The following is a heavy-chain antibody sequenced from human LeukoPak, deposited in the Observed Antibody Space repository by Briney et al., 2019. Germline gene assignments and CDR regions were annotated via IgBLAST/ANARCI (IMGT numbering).Heavy chain of an antibody. CDR2: FDPEDGET. CDR3: ARGPATVIHDNWFDP. Sequence: ASVKVSCKVSGYTLTELSMHWVRQAPGKGLEWMGGFDPEDGETIYAQKFQGWVTMTRDTSISTAYMELSRLRSDDTAVYYCARGPATVIHDNWFDPWGQGTLVTVSS. V-gene: IGHV1-24*01. D-gene: IGHD4-17*01. CDR1: GYTLTELS. J-gene: IGHJ5*02.